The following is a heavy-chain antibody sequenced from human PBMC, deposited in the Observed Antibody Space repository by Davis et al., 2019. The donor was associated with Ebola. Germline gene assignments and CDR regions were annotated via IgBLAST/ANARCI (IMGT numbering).Heavy chain of an antibody. D-gene: IGHD6-13*01. CDR3: ARVIGQQDWYFDL. CDR2: ISSSSSYI. Sequence: GESLKISCAASGFTFSSYSMNWVRQAPGKGLEWVSSISSSSSYIYYADSVKGRFTISRDSSKNTLYLQMNTLRAEDTAVYYCARVIGQQDWYFDLWGRGTLVTVSS. J-gene: IGHJ2*01. CDR1: GFTFSSYS. V-gene: IGHV3-21*04.